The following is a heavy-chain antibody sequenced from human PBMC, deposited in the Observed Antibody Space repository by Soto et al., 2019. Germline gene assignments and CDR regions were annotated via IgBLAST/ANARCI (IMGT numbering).Heavy chain of an antibody. CDR2: IYYTGST. Sequence: SETLSLTCXVSGDSINNYYWSCIRQPPGKRLEWIGYIYYTGSTTYNPSLESRVTMSVDTSKNQFSLKLSSVNAADTAVYYCAKYRRTEAEGFTLDYWGRGTLVTVSS. V-gene: IGHV4-59*01. CDR3: AKYRRTEAEGFTLDY. J-gene: IGHJ4*02. D-gene: IGHD6-13*01. CDR1: GDSINNYY.